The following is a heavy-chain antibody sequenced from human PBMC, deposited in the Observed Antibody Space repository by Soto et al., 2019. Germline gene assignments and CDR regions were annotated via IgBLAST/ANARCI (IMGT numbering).Heavy chain of an antibody. Sequence: EVQVVESGGSLVQPGGSLRLSCAASGFTFSSYSMNWVRQAPGKGLELVSYISSSSSSIFYADSVKGRFTISRDNAKNSLYPQMNSLRAEDTAVYYCARDIDGGGQGTLVTVSS. CDR2: ISSSSSSI. D-gene: IGHD2-15*01. V-gene: IGHV3-48*01. J-gene: IGHJ4*02. CDR1: GFTFSSYS. CDR3: ARDIDG.